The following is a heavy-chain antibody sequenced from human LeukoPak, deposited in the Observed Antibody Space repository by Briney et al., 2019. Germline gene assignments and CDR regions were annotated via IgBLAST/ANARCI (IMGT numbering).Heavy chain of an antibody. Sequence: SETLSLTCAVYGGSFSGYYWSWIRQPPGKGLEWIGEINHSGSTNYNPSLKSRVTISVDTSKNQFSLKLSSVTAADTAVYYCASADTIFGVVIDYWGQGTLVTVSS. D-gene: IGHD3-3*01. J-gene: IGHJ4*02. CDR1: GGSFSGYY. CDR3: ASADTIFGVVIDY. V-gene: IGHV4-34*01. CDR2: INHSGST.